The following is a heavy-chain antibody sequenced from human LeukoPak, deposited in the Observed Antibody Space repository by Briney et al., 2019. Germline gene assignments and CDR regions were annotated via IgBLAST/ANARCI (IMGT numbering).Heavy chain of an antibody. V-gene: IGHV4-34*01. CDR3: ARANVLLWFGESDFDY. D-gene: IGHD3-10*01. Sequence: SETLSLTCAVYGGSFSGYYWSWIRQPPGKGLEWIGEINHSGSTYYNPSLKSRVTISVDTSKNQFSLKLSSVTAADTAVYYCARANVLLWFGESDFDYWGQGTLVTVSS. J-gene: IGHJ4*02. CDR1: GGSFSGYY. CDR2: INHSGST.